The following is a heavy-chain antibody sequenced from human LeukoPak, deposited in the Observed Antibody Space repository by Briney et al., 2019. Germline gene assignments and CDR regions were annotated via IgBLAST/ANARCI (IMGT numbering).Heavy chain of an antibody. J-gene: IGHJ4*02. Sequence: GGSLRLSCAASGFTFSSYSMNWVRQAPGKGLEWVSSISSSSSYIYYADSVKGRFTISRDNAKNSLYLQMNSLRAEDTAVYYCARLNCGGDCNLDYWGQGTLVTVSS. CDR3: ARLNCGGDCNLDY. V-gene: IGHV3-21*01. D-gene: IGHD2-21*02. CDR2: ISSSSSYI. CDR1: GFTFSSYS.